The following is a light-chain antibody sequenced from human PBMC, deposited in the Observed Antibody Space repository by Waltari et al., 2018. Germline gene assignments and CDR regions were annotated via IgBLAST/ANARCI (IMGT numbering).Light chain of an antibody. CDR2: WAS. V-gene: IGKV4-1*01. Sequence: DIVMTQSPDSLAVSLGEKATVNCKSSQSVLYSSNNKNYLAWYQQKPGQPPKLLIYWASTRESGVPDRFSGSGSGTDFTLTISSLQAEDVAVYYCQQYYGPPLTFGGGTKVEIK. CDR1: QSVLYSSNNKNY. CDR3: QQYYGPPLT. J-gene: IGKJ4*01.